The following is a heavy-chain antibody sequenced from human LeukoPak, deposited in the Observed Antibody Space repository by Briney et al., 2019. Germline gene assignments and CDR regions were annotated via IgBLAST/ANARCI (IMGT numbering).Heavy chain of an antibody. V-gene: IGHV4-59*08. Sequence: SETLSLTCTVSGGSISSYYWSWIRQPPGKGLEWIGYIYYSGSTNYNPSLKSRVTISVDTSKNQFSLKLSSVTAADTAVYYCARHIGGGIEDMDVWGKGTKVIVSS. CDR1: GGSISSYY. J-gene: IGHJ6*03. CDR3: ARHIGGGIEDMDV. CDR2: IYYSGST. D-gene: IGHD3-16*02.